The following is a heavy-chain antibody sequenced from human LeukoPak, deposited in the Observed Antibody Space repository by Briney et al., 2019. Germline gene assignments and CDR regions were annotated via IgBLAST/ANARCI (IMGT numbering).Heavy chain of an antibody. CDR1: GGSISSGGYY. Sequence: PSEALSLTCTVSGGSISSGGYYWSWIRQHPGKGLEWIGYIYYSGSTYYNPSLKSRVTISVDTSKNQFSLKLSSVTAADTAVYYCARSYSGSSGLDYWGQGTLVTVSS. V-gene: IGHV4-31*03. J-gene: IGHJ4*02. CDR3: ARSYSGSSGLDY. CDR2: IYYSGST. D-gene: IGHD1-26*01.